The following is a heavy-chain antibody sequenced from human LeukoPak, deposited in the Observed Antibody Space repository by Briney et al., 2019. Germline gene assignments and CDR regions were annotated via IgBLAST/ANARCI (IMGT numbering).Heavy chain of an antibody. CDR1: GFPLGDYA. D-gene: IGHD6-13*01. CDR3: AKDRVSSLYALSY. V-gene: IGHV3-9*01. CDR2: IRWNGGSV. Sequence: GRSLRLSCAVSGFPLGDYAMHWVRQAPGKGLEWFSRIRWNGGSVGYADSVKGRFTISRDSAKNSLYLQMNSLRAEDTALYCCAKDRVSSLYALSYWGQGTLVTVSS. J-gene: IGHJ4*02.